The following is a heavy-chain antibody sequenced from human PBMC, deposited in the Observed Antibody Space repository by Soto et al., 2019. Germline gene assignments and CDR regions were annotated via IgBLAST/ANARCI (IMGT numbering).Heavy chain of an antibody. J-gene: IGHJ6*03. V-gene: IGHV3-23*01. CDR2: FSVTTGGT. CDR1: GFTFGSYA. Sequence: GGSLRLSCAASGFTFGSYAMNWVRQAPGKGVEWVSGFSVTTGGTYYADSVKGRFTISRDNSKNTLYLQMSSLRAEDTAVYYCAKSQSSLYYLDVWGKGTTVTVSS. CDR3: AKSQSSLYYLDV.